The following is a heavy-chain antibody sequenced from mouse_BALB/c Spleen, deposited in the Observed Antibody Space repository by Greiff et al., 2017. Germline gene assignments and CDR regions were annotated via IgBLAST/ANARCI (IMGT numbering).Heavy chain of an antibody. CDR2: INSNGGST. Sequence: VQLKQSGGGLVQPGGSLKLSCAASGFTFSSYGMSWVRQTPDKRLELVATINSNGGSTYYPDSVKGRFTISRDNAKNTLYLQMSSLKSEDTAMYYCARVYYGYFDYWGQGTTLTVSS. D-gene: IGHD2-1*01. V-gene: IGHV5-6-3*01. CDR1: GFTFSSYG. CDR3: ARVYYGYFDY. J-gene: IGHJ2*01.